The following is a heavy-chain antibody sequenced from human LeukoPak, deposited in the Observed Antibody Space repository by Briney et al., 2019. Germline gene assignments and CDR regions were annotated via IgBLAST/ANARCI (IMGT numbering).Heavy chain of an antibody. CDR1: GFTFSNYG. CDR3: VKSEGLWFMDVDY. V-gene: IGHV3-30*02. Sequence: GGSLRLSCAASGFTFSNYGIHWVRQAPGKGLEWVGFIRNDGSDKYYADSLKGRFTISRDNSKNTLYLQMHSLRPEDTAVYFCVKSEGLWFMDVDYWGQGTLVVVSS. CDR2: IRNDGSDK. J-gene: IGHJ4*02. D-gene: IGHD3-10*01.